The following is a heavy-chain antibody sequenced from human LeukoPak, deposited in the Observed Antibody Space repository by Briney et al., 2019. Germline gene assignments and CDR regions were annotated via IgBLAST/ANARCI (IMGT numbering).Heavy chain of an antibody. CDR1: GYTLTGYY. CDR3: ARDSSTWFEAKY. CDR2: INPNSGGT. D-gene: IGHD6-13*01. Sequence: ASVKVSCKASGYTLTGYYIHWLRQAPRQGLEWLGWINPNSGGTKYAQKFQGRVSMTRDTSISTAYMERSRLRSDDTVVYYCARDSSTWFEAKYWGQGTLVTVSS. J-gene: IGHJ4*02. V-gene: IGHV1-2*02.